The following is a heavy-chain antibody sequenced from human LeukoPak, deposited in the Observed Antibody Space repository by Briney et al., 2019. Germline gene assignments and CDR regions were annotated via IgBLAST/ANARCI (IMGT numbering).Heavy chain of an antibody. V-gene: IGHV1-3*04. D-gene: IGHD4-17*01. CDR2: INTGNGDT. J-gene: IGHJ4*02. CDR3: ARGSFGYGGYDY. CDR1: GYTFTSYS. Sequence: ASVTVSCKASGYTFTSYSMHWVRQAPGQGLEWMGWINTGNGDTRYSQKFQGRVTITRDTSASTVYMELSSLRSEDTAVFYCARGSFGYGGYDYWGQGILVIVSS.